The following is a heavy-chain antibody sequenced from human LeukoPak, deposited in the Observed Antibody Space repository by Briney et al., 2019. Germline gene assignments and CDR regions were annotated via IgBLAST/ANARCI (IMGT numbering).Heavy chain of an antibody. CDR3: ARPRTLYSSSSYGY. D-gene: IGHD6-6*01. V-gene: IGHV1-2*02. CDR2: INPNSGGT. CDR1: GYTFTGYY. J-gene: IGHJ4*02. Sequence: ASVKVSCKASGYTFTGYYMHWVRQAPGQGLEWMGWINPNSGGTNYAQKFQGRVTMTRDTSISTAYMELSRLRSDDTAVYYCARPRTLYSSSSYGYWGQGTLVTVSS.